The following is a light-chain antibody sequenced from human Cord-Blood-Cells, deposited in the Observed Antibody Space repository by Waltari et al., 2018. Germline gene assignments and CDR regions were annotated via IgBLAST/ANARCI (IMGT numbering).Light chain of an antibody. CDR3: QAWDSSTVV. CDR1: KLGDKY. J-gene: IGLJ1*01. Sequence: SYELTQPPSVSVSPGQTASIPCSGDKLGDKYACWYQQKPGKSPVLVIYQDSKRPSGIPERFSGSNSGNTATLTISGTQAMDEADYYCQAWDSSTVVFGTGTKVTVL. V-gene: IGLV3-1*01. CDR2: QDS.